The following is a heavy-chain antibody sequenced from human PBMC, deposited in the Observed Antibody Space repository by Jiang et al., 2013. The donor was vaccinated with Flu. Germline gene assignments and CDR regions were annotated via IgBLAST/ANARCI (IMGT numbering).Heavy chain of an antibody. CDR2: IYTSGST. CDR3: ARDHRTGHQIKAAAGTS. J-gene: IGHJ5*02. Sequence: SGSGLVKPSQTLSLTCTVSGGSISSGSYYWSWIRQPAGKGLEWIGRIYTSGSTNYNPSLKSRVTISVDTSKNQFSLKLSSVTAADTAVYYCARDHRTGHQIKAAAGTSWGQGTLVTVSS. D-gene: IGHD6-13*01. V-gene: IGHV4-61*02. CDR1: GGSISSGSYY.